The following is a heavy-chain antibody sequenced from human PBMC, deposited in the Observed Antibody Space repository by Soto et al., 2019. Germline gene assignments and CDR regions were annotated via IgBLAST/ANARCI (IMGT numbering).Heavy chain of an antibody. Sequence: QVHLVQSGAEVKKPGASVKVSCKASGYTFTSYGITWVRQAPGQGLEWMGWISAHNGNTDYAQKLQGRVSVTRDTPTSTAYMELRSLISDDTVVYYCARGRYGDYWGQGALVTVSS. CDR3: ARGRYGDY. V-gene: IGHV1-18*01. J-gene: IGHJ4*02. CDR1: GYTFTSYG. D-gene: IGHD1-1*01. CDR2: ISAHNGNT.